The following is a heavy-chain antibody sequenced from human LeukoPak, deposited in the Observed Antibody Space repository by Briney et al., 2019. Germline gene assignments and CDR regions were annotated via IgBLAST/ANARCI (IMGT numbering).Heavy chain of an antibody. Sequence: PGGSLRLSCAASGFTFSSYGMHWVRQAPGKGLEWVAVISYDGSNKYYADSVKGGFTISRDNSKNTLYLQMNSLRAEDTAVYYCAKGGGLIVGATKLDYWGQGTLVTVPS. D-gene: IGHD1-26*01. J-gene: IGHJ4*02. V-gene: IGHV3-30*18. CDR2: ISYDGSNK. CDR1: GFTFSSYG. CDR3: AKGGGLIVGATKLDY.